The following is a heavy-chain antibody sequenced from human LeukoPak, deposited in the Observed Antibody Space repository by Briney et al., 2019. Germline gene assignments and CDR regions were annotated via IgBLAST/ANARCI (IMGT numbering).Heavy chain of an antibody. CDR3: ARGPSPLYYYDSTGGYYFDY. D-gene: IGHD3-22*01. J-gene: IGHJ4*02. Sequence: PPGGSLRLSCAASGFTFSSYEMNWVRQAPGRGLEWVSYMSSSGSTIYYADSVKGRFTISRDNAKNSLYLQMNSLRAEDTAVYYCARGPSPLYYYDSTGGYYFDYWGQGTLVTVSS. V-gene: IGHV3-48*03. CDR2: MSSSGSTI. CDR1: GFTFSSYE.